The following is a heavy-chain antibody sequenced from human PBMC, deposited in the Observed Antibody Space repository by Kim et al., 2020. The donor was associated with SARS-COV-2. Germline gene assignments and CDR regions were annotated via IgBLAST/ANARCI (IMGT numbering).Heavy chain of an antibody. Sequence: GGSLRLSCAASGFTFNNYWMHWVRQAPGKGLVWVSRISSDGSGTSYTDSVKGRFTISSDNAKNTLYLQMNSLRAEDTAVYYCAIGSYHLDYWGQGTLVT. J-gene: IGHJ4*02. V-gene: IGHV3-74*01. CDR2: ISSDGSGT. CDR1: GFTFNNYW. CDR3: AIGSYHLDY. D-gene: IGHD1-26*01.